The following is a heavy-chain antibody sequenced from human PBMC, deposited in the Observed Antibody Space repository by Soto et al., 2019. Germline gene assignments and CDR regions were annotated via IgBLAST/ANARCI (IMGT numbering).Heavy chain of an antibody. V-gene: IGHV3-53*02. J-gene: IGHJ5*02. CDR2: LYSGGSA. CDR1: GFTVSSNY. D-gene: IGHD6-6*01. CDR3: AREARPYDPGWFDP. Sequence: EVQLVATGGGLIQPGGSLRLSCAASGFTVSSNYMSWVRQAPGKGLEWVSVLYSGGSAYYADSVKGRFTIARDNSKNTLYLQMNSLRAEDTAVYYCAREARPYDPGWFDPWGQGTLVTVSS.